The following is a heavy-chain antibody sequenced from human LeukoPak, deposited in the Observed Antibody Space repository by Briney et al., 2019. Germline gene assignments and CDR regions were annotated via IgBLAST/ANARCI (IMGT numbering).Heavy chain of an antibody. Sequence: SETLSLTCTVSGCSFSSSSYYWVCMGQPPGQELEWIGSIYYSGSTYYNPSLKSRVTISVDTSKNQFSLKLSSVTAADTAVYYCARDNPAFDIWGQGTMVTVSS. V-gene: IGHV4-39*07. CDR2: IYYSGST. J-gene: IGHJ3*02. CDR1: GCSFSSSSYY. CDR3: ARDNPAFDI.